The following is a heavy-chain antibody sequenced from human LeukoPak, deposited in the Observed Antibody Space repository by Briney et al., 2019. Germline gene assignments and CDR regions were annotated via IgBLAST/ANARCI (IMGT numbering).Heavy chain of an antibody. CDR1: GFTFSSYE. CDR2: ISSSGSTI. J-gene: IGHJ5*02. CDR3: ATPPPSSTIQVNWFDP. Sequence: HSGGSLRLSCAASGFTFSSYEMNWVRQAPGKGLEWVSYISSSGSTIYYADSVKGRFTISRDNAKNSLYLQMNSLRAEDTAVYYCATPPPSSTIQVNWFDPWGQGTLVTVSS. D-gene: IGHD6-13*01. V-gene: IGHV3-48*03.